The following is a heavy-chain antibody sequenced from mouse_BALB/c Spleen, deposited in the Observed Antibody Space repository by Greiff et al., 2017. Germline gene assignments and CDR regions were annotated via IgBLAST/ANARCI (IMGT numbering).Heavy chain of an antibody. V-gene: IGHV1-15*01. CDR2: IDPETGGT. CDR3: TRGLYDYPAMDY. D-gene: IGHD1-1*01. Sequence: QVQLQQSGAELVRPGASVTLSCKASGYTFTDYEMHWVQQTPVHGLEWIGAIDPETGGTAYNQKFKGKATLTADKSSSTAYMELRSLTSEDSAVYYCTRGLYDYPAMDYWGQGTSVTVSS. J-gene: IGHJ4*01. CDR1: GYTFTDYE.